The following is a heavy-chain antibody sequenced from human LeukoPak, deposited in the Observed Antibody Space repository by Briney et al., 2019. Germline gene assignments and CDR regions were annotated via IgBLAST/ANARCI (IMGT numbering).Heavy chain of an antibody. D-gene: IGHD3-22*01. V-gene: IGHV4-34*01. CDR3: ARGGYYDSSGYPNPLDY. J-gene: IGHJ4*02. Sequence: SETLSLTCAVYGGSFSGYYWSWIRQPPGKGLEWIGEINHSGSTNYNPSLKSRVTISGDTSKNQFSLKLSSVTAADTAVYYCARGGYYDSSGYPNPLDYWGQGTLVTVSS. CDR2: INHSGST. CDR1: GGSFSGYY.